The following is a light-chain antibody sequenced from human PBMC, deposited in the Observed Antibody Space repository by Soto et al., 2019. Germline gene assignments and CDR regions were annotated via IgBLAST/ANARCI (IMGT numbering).Light chain of an antibody. Sequence: QSVLTQPASASGTPGQRVTISCSGSSSNIGSNYVYWYQQLPGTVPQLLIYRNSERRSGVPDRFSASKSGTSASLAISGLRSEDEADYYCAAWDDSLSGVVFGGGTKLTVL. J-gene: IGLJ2*01. CDR3: AAWDDSLSGVV. CDR2: RNS. CDR1: SSNIGSNY. V-gene: IGLV1-47*01.